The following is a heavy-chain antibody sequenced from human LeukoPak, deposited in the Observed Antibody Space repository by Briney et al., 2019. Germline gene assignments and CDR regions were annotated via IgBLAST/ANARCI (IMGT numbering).Heavy chain of an antibody. J-gene: IGHJ4*02. Sequence: GGSLRLSCAASGFIFRNYAMSWVRLAPGKGLEWVSAITGSGDTTYYADSVKGRFTISRDNSKNTLYVEMNTLRAEDTAVYYCAKWGDYDILTGYYVSAFWGQGTLVTVSS. CDR1: GFIFRNYA. V-gene: IGHV3-23*01. D-gene: IGHD3-9*01. CDR2: ITGSGDTT. CDR3: AKWGDYDILTGYYVSAF.